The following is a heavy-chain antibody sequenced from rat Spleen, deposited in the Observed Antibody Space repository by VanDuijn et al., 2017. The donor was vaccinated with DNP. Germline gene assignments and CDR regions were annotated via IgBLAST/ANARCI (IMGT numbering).Heavy chain of an antibody. V-gene: IGHV5-7*01. CDR1: GFTFSDYF. CDR3: ARHRERPYFDY. CDR2: ITNTGTRT. Sequence: EVQLVESGGGLVQPGGSLKLSCAASGFTFSDYFMAWVRQAPKKGLEWVATITNTGTRTFYSDPVKGRFTISRDDAKRTLYLQMDSLTSEDTATYYCARHRERPYFDYWGQGVMVTVSS. J-gene: IGHJ2*01.